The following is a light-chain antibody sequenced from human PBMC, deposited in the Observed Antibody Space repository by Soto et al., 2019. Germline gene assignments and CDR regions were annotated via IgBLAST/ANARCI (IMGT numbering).Light chain of an antibody. Sequence: QAFGNQEPSLTVSPGGTVTLTCCSSTGAVTNGHYPYWFQQKPGQAPRTLIYDTTNRHSWTPARFSGSLLGGKAALTLSGAQPEDEAEYYCLLSYNGPYVFGTGTKVTVL. J-gene: IGLJ1*01. CDR3: LLSYNGPYV. CDR2: DTT. CDR1: TGAVTNGHY. V-gene: IGLV7-46*01.